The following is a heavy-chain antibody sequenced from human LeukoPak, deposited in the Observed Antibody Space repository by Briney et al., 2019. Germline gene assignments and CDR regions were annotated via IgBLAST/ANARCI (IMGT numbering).Heavy chain of an antibody. Sequence: SETLSLTCAVYGGSFSGYYWSWIRQPPGKGLEWIGEINHSGSTNYNPSLKSRVTISVDTSKNQFSLKLSSVTAADTAVYYCASGSSSWYIDYWGQGTLVTVSS. J-gene: IGHJ4*02. V-gene: IGHV4-34*01. CDR2: INHSGST. CDR3: ASGSSSWYIDY. D-gene: IGHD6-13*01. CDR1: GGSFSGYY.